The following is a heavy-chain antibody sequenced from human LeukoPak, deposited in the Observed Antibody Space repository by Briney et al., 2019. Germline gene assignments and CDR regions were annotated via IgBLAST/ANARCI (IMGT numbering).Heavy chain of an antibody. V-gene: IGHV1-2*02. Sequence: ASVKVSCKASGYTFTGYYMHWVRQAPGQGLEWMGWISPNSGGTNYAQKFQGRVTMTRDTSISTAYMELSRLRSDDTAVYYCARDSSDSGSSYYWGQGTLVTVSS. CDR1: GYTFTGYY. CDR3: ARDSSDSGSSYY. D-gene: IGHD1-26*01. CDR2: ISPNSGGT. J-gene: IGHJ4*02.